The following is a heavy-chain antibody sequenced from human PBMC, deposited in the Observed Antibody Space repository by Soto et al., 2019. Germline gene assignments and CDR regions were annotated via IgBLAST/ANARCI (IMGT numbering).Heavy chain of an antibody. CDR1: GGSISSSSYY. CDR3: ATLSYDFWSGDYFDY. CDR2: IYYSGST. Sequence: SETLSLTCTVSGGSISSSSYYWGWIRQPPGKGLEWIGSIYYSGSTYYNPSLKGRVTISVDTSKNQFSLKLSSVTAADTAVYYCATLSYDFWSGDYFDYSGQGTLVTVSS. V-gene: IGHV4-39*01. D-gene: IGHD3-3*01. J-gene: IGHJ4*02.